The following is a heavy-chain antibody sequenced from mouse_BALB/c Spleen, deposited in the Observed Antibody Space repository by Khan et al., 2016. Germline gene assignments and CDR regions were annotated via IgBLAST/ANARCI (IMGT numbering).Heavy chain of an antibody. V-gene: IGHV1-87*01. CDR3: ASYYGSSYDYFDY. CDR2: IYPGDGDT. D-gene: IGHD1-1*01. J-gene: IGHJ2*01. CDR1: GYTFTSYW. Sequence: VQLQESGAELARPGASVKLSCKASGYTFTSYWMQWVKQRPGQGLEWIGAIYPGDGDTRYTQKFKGKATLTADKSSSTAYMQRSSFASEDSAVYYCASYYGSSYDYFDYWGHGTTLTVSS.